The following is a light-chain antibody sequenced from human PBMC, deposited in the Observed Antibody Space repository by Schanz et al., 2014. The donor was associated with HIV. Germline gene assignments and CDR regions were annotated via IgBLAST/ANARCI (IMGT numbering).Light chain of an antibody. CDR1: SSDVGGYDY. CDR3: CSYSTSGTWV. Sequence: QSALTQPASVSGSPGQSITISCTGTSSDVGGYDYVSWYQQHPGKAPKLIIYDVNYRPSGSSNRFSGSKSGNTASLTISGLQPEDEADYYCCSYSTSGTWVFGGGTKLTVL. V-gene: IGLV2-14*01. CDR2: DVN. J-gene: IGLJ3*02.